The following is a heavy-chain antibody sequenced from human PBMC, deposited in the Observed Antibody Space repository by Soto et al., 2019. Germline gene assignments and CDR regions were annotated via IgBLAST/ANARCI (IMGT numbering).Heavy chain of an antibody. Sequence: PRASVKVSCKASGGTFNTYTINWLRQAPGRGLEWVGQVVPMYDSVNYAETFQGRVTITVDKSTNTAYMELTSLRSQDTALYFCASWRSYSGSYCFDYWGQGTLVTVSS. CDR2: VVPMYDSV. J-gene: IGHJ4*02. V-gene: IGHV1-69*06. D-gene: IGHD1-26*01. CDR1: GGTFNTYT. CDR3: ASWRSYSGSYCFDY.